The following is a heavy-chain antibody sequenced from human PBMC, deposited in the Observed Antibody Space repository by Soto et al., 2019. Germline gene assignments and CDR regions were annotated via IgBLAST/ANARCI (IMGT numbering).Heavy chain of an antibody. Sequence: SXKVSYKATGYTXSSYARNWVRQAPGQSLEWMGWINAGNCNTKYSKKFQVIVTITRDTSASTAYMELSSLRSEDKSVYYFARNWSGYYTRDRYYYYGMDVWGQGTTAPVSS. CDR1: GYTXSSYA. D-gene: IGHD3-3*01. J-gene: IGHJ6*02. CDR3: ARNWSGYYTRDRYYYYGMDV. V-gene: IGHV1-3*01. CDR2: INAGNCNT.